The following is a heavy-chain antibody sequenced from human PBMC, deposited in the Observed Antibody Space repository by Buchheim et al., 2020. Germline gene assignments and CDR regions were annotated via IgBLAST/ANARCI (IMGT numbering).Heavy chain of an antibody. CDR2: IYQGLGT. Sequence: QVRLQESGPGLVKPSGTLTLTCTVSGASINTNNWWSWVRQTPGKGLEWIGEIYQGLGTNYNPSFKSRVTLSLDKSQNQFSLRLSDVTVADTAVYYCARDNGLTTDAYFFEFWGQGAL. V-gene: IGHV4-4*02. D-gene: IGHD2-8*01. CDR1: GASINTNNW. J-gene: IGHJ4*02. CDR3: ARDNGLTTDAYFFEF.